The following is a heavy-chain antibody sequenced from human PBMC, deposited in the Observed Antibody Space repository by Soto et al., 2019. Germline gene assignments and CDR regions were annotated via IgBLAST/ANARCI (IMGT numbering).Heavy chain of an antibody. CDR1: GFTFGAYA. V-gene: IGHV3-49*04. D-gene: IGHD3-22*01. CDR3: SRVTPYSYETSGYPHY. J-gene: IGHJ4*02. Sequence: GGSLRLSCSASGFTFGAYALTWVRQAPGKGLEWVGFIRGKAYSGTTEYAASVNGRFTISRDDSKNIAYLEMNSLKTEDTGVYYRSRVTPYSYETSGYPHYWGQGTLVTVSS. CDR2: IRGKAYSGTT.